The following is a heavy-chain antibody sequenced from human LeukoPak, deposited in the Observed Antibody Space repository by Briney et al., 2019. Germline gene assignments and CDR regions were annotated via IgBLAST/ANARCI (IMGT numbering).Heavy chain of an antibody. CDR2: IYSGGNT. CDR3: ARAYDILTGYGMDV. CDR1: GFTVSSNY. J-gene: IGHJ6*02. V-gene: IGHV3-66*01. D-gene: IGHD3-9*01. Sequence: GGSLRLSCAASGFTVSSNYMSWVRQAPGKGLEWVSVIYSGGNTYYADSVKGRFTISRDNSKNTLYLQMNSLRAEDTAVYYCARAYDILTGYGMDVWGQGTTVTVSS.